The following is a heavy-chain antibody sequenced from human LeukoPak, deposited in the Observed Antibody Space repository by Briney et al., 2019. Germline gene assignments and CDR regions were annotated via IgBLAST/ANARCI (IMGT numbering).Heavy chain of an antibody. CDR1: GSTFSSYS. D-gene: IGHD2-15*01. CDR2: ISISISSI. V-gene: IGHV3-21*01. CDR3: ARDPGYCSGGSCQYYYYYYMDV. J-gene: IGHJ6*03. Sequence: GGSLRLSCAASGSTFSSYSMNWVRQAPGKGLDWFSPISISISSIYYADSVKGRFTISRDNAKNSLYLQMNSLRAEDTAVYYCARDPGYCSGGSCQYYYYYYMDVWGKGTTVTVSS.